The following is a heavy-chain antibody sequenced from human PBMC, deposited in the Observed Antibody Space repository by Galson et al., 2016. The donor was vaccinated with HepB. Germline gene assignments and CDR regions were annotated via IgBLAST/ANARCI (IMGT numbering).Heavy chain of an antibody. CDR3: ARVCRRGSTSCYLYYYGMDV. J-gene: IGHJ6*02. Sequence: SLRLSCAASGFTFSSYSMNWVRQAPGKGLEWVSYISSSSSTIRYADSVKGRFTISRDNAKNSLSLQMNSLRDEDTAVYYCARVCRRGSTSCYLYYYGMDVWGQGTTVTVSS. CDR2: ISSSSSTI. CDR1: GFTFSSYS. V-gene: IGHV3-48*02. D-gene: IGHD2-2*01.